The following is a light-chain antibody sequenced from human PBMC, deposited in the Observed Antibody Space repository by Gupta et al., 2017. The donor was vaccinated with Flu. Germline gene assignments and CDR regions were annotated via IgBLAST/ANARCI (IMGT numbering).Light chain of an antibody. CDR3: QQYHSPPLT. J-gene: IGKJ4*01. CDR2: WAS. V-gene: IGKV4-1*01. Sequence: DIVMSQSPASLAVSRGERATINCKSSQSVLYSSNNKNNLAWYQQKPGQPPKLLIYWASSRDSGVPDRFSGSGSGTDFTLTISSLQAEDVAVYYCQQYHSPPLTFGGGTKVVIK. CDR1: QSVLYSSNNKNN.